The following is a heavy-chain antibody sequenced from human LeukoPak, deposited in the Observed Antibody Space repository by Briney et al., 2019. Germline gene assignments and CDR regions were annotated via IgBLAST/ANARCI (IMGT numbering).Heavy chain of an antibody. CDR2: IYHSGST. V-gene: IGHV4-4*02. D-gene: IGHD5-24*01. CDR3: ARLSRDGSETYFDY. Sequence: GSLRLSCAASGFIFSSYPMHWVRQPPGKGLEWIGEIYHSGSTNYNPSLKSRVTISVDKSKNQFSLKLSSVTAADTAVYYCARLSRDGSETYFDYWGQGTLVTVSS. CDR1: GFIFSSYP. J-gene: IGHJ4*02.